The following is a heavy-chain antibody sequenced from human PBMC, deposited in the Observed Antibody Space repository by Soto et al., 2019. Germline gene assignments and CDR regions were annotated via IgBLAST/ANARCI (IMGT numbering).Heavy chain of an antibody. CDR1: GFTFSSYS. CDR3: ARGLETSSGWYTWYFDL. D-gene: IGHD6-19*01. V-gene: IGHV3-21*01. Sequence: EVQLVESGGGLVKPGGSLRLSCAASGFTFSSYSMNWVRQAPGKGLEWVSSISSSSSYIYYADSVKGRFTISRDNAKNSLYLQMNSLRAEDTAVYYCARGLETSSGWYTWYFDLWGRGTLVTVSS. J-gene: IGHJ2*01. CDR2: ISSSSSYI.